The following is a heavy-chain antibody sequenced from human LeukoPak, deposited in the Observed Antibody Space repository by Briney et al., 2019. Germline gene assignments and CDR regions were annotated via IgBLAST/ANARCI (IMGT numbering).Heavy chain of an antibody. D-gene: IGHD6-6*01. V-gene: IGHV3-30-3*01. CDR1: GFTFSSYA. CDR3: ARDPSSSSFRSVGYYYGMDV. CDR2: ISYDGSNK. Sequence: PGGSLRLSCAASGFTFSSYAMHWVRQAPGKGLEWVAVISYDGSNKYYADSVKGRFTISRDNSKNTLYLQMNSLRAEDTAVYYCARDPSSSSFRSVGYYYGMDVWGQGTTVTVSS. J-gene: IGHJ6*02.